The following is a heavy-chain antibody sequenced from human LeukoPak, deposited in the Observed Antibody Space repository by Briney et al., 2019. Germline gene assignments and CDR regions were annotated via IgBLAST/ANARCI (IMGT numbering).Heavy chain of an antibody. CDR1: GITFSDYW. V-gene: IGHV3-7*01. Sequence: GGSLRLSCTASGITFSDYWMTWVRQAPGKGPEWVAYIKQDGSQRYYVDSVRGRFTISRDNAKNSLFLQMNGLRAEDTAVYYCARRGGSSSRRSPIDYWGQGTLVTVSS. D-gene: IGHD6-6*01. CDR2: IKQDGSQR. J-gene: IGHJ4*02. CDR3: ARRGGSSSRRSPIDY.